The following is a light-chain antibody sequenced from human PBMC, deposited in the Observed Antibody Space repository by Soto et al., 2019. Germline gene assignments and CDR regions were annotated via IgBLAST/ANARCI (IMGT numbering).Light chain of an antibody. CDR3: ASYAGSRTYV. Sequence: QSVVTQPASVSGSPGQSVTISCSGSDIGNYNLVSWYQHLPGRAPKLLIFEVTMRPSGISDRFSGSKSASTASLTISGLQAEDVGDYYCASYAGSRTYVFGSGTKLTVL. V-gene: IGLV2-23*02. J-gene: IGLJ1*01. CDR2: EVT. CDR1: SDIGNYNL.